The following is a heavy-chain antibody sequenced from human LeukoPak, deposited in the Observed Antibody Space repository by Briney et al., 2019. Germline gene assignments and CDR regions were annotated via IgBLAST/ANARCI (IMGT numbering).Heavy chain of an antibody. CDR2: ISSSSSYI. D-gene: IGHD6-13*01. J-gene: IGHJ4*02. Sequence: AGGSLRLSCAASGFTFSNSMNWVRQAPGKGLEWVSSISSSSSYIYYADSVKGRFTISRDNAKNSLYLQMNSLRAEDTAVYYCARVTGYRIEDYFDYWGQGTLVTVSS. CDR1: GFTFSNS. V-gene: IGHV3-21*01. CDR3: ARVTGYRIEDYFDY.